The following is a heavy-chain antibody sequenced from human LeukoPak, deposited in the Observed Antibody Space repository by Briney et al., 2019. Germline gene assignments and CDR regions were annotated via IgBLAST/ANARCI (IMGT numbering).Heavy chain of an antibody. Sequence: PGGSLRLSCAASGFTFSSYAMSWVRQAPGKGLEWVSAISGSGGSTYYADSVKGRFTISRDNSKNTLYLQMNSLRAEDTAVYYCAKAASERGPCSGTSCRWLDPWGQGTLVTVSS. CDR3: AKAASERGPCSGTSCRWLDP. D-gene: IGHD2-2*01. CDR1: GFTFSSYA. CDR2: ISGSGGST. V-gene: IGHV3-23*01. J-gene: IGHJ5*02.